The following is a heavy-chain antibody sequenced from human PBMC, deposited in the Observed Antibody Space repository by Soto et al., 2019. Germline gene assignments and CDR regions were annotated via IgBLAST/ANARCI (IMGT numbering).Heavy chain of an antibody. CDR3: ARRGDYGSGTSAWFDP. CDR2: INHSGST. V-gene: IGHV4-34*01. D-gene: IGHD3-10*01. CDR1: GGSFSGYY. J-gene: IGHJ5*02. Sequence: SETLSLTCAVYGGSFSGYYWSWIRQPPGKGLEWIGEINHSGSTNYNPSLKSRVTISVDTSKNQFSLKLSSVTAADTAVYYCARRGDYGSGTSAWFDPWGQGTLVTVSS.